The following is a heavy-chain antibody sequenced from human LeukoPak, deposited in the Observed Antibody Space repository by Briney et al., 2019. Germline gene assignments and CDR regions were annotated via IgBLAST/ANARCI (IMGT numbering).Heavy chain of an antibody. Sequence: GGSLRLSCAASGFTFSSYSMNWVRQAPGKGLEWVSYISSSSSTIYYADSVKGRFTISRDNAKNSLYLQMNSLRDEDTAVYYCASGGIGSSWYYYYYGMDVWGQGTTVTVSS. CDR1: GFTFSSYS. CDR2: ISSSSSTI. CDR3: ASGGIGSSWYYYYYGMDV. V-gene: IGHV3-48*02. D-gene: IGHD6-13*01. J-gene: IGHJ6*02.